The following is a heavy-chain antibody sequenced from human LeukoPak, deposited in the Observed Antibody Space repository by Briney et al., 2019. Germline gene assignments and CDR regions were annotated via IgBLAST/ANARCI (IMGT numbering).Heavy chain of an antibody. J-gene: IGHJ4*02. CDR2: ISYDGSNK. D-gene: IGHD6-19*01. CDR3: ARVSSGLVTQEPFDY. Sequence: GGSLRLSCAASGFTFSSYGMHWVRQAPGKGLEWVAVISYDGSNKYYADSVKGRFTISRDNSKNTLYLQMNSLRAEDTAVYYCARVSSGLVTQEPFDYWGQGTLVTVSS. CDR1: GFTFSSYG. V-gene: IGHV3-30*19.